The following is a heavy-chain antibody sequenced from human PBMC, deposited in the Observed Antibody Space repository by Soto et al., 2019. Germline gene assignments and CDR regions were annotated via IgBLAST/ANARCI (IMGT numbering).Heavy chain of an antibody. CDR2: ISGNGGST. CDR1: GFTFSTYA. CDR3: AKGGMKVMVIPPYYFDY. Sequence: EVQLLESGGGLVQPGGSLRLSCAASGFTFSTYAMSWVRQAPGKGLEWVSTISGNGGSTYYADSVKGRFTISRDNSKNALYLQMNSLRAEDTAVYYCAKGGMKVMVIPPYYFDYWGLGTLVTVSS. J-gene: IGHJ4*02. V-gene: IGHV3-23*01. D-gene: IGHD3-22*01.